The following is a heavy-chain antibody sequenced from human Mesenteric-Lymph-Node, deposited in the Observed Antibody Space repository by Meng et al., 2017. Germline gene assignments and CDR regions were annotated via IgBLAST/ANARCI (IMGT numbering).Heavy chain of an antibody. Sequence: SETLSLTCTVSGVSISSYYWSWIRQPPGKGLEWIGYIYYSGSTNYNPSLKSRVTISVDTSKNQFSLKLSSVTAADTAVYYCARDGGWFGESYYYGMNVWGQETTVTVSS. CDR2: IYYSGST. J-gene: IGHJ6*02. V-gene: IGHV4-59*01. D-gene: IGHD3-10*01. CDR3: ARDGGWFGESYYYGMNV. CDR1: GVSISSYY.